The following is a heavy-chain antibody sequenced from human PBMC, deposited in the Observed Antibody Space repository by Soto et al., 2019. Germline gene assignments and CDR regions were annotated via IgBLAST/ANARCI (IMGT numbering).Heavy chain of an antibody. Sequence: SETLSLTCNVSGVSIIDTSYYWGWIRQPPGKGLEWIGTIYFNGNTFYNPSLKSRLTISVDTSKNQISLRLTSVTAADTAVYYCARQGSYWGHGTPVTVSS. CDR2: IYFNGNT. CDR3: ARQGSY. CDR1: GVSIIDTSYY. V-gene: IGHV4-39*01. J-gene: IGHJ4*01.